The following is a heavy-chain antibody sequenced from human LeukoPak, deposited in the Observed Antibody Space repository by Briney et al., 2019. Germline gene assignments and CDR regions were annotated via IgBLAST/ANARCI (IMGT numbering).Heavy chain of an antibody. CDR3: ARDYYGMDV. CDR1: GYIFSSYY. V-gene: IGHV1-2*04. Sequence: ASVKVSCKASGYIFSSYYIHWVRQAPGQGLEWMGWINPNSGGTNYAQKFQGWVTMTRDTSISTAYMELSRLRSDDTAVYYCARDYYGMDVWGQGTTVTVSS. CDR2: INPNSGGT. J-gene: IGHJ6*02.